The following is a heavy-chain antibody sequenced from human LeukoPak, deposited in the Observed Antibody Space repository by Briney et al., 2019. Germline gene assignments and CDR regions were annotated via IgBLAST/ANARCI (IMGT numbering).Heavy chain of an antibody. D-gene: IGHD3-22*01. J-gene: IGHJ4*02. CDR1: GFTFSSYG. Sequence: GGSLRLSCAASGFTFSSYGMHWVRQAPGKGLEWLAVIWYDGSNKYYADSVKGRFTISRDNTKNTLYLQMNSLRAEDTAVYYCARDAETYYYDSSGYYPYYFDYWGQGTLVTVSS. CDR2: IWYDGSNK. CDR3: ARDAETYYYDSSGYYPYYFDY. V-gene: IGHV3-33*01.